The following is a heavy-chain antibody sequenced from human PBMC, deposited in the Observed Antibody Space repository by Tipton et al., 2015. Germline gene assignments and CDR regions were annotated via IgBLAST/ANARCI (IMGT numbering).Heavy chain of an antibody. CDR3: AREVRHCAGGSCYSLDH. CDR1: GGSISSEY. D-gene: IGHD2-15*01. V-gene: IGHV4-59*12. CDR2: VFYTGST. J-gene: IGHJ4*02. Sequence: LRLSCTVSGGSISSEYWSWIRQPPGKGLEWIGYVFYTGSTYYNPSLESRVTISVDTFENQFSLRLSSVTAADTAVYYCAREVRHCAGGSCYSLDHWGQGALVTVSS.